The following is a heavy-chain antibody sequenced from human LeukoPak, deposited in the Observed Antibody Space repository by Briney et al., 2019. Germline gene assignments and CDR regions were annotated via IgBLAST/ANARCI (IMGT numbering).Heavy chain of an antibody. CDR2: IYTSGST. Sequence: PSETLSLTCAVYGGSFSGYYWSWIRQPPGKGLEWIGRIYTSGSTNYNPSLKSRVTMSVDTSKNQFSLKLSSVTAADTAVYYCASHDYSNSRLFSWGQGTLVTVSS. J-gene: IGHJ5*02. CDR1: GGSFSGYY. V-gene: IGHV4-59*10. D-gene: IGHD4-11*01. CDR3: ASHDYSNSRLFS.